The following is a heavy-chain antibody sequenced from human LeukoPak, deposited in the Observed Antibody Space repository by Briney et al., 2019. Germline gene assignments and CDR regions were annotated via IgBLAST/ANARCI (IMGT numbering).Heavy chain of an antibody. D-gene: IGHD3-22*01. CDR2: IRYDGSNK. V-gene: IGHV3-30*02. CDR3: TTDLVYYYDTTFDY. J-gene: IGHJ4*02. CDR1: GFTFSSYG. Sequence: GGSLRLSCTASGFTFSSYGMHWVRQAPGKGLEWVAFIRYDGSNKYYADSVKGRFTISRDNSKNTLYLQMNSLKTEDTAVYYCTTDLVYYYDTTFDYWGQGTLVTVSS.